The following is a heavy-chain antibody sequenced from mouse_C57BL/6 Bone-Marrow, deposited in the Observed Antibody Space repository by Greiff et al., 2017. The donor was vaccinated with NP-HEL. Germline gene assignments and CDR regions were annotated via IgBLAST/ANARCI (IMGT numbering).Heavy chain of an antibody. CDR2: IHPNSGST. D-gene: IGHD2-4*01. CDR3: ARTPIYYDYPYYYAMDY. Sequence: QVQLQQPGAELVKPGASVKLSCKASGYTFTSYWMHWVKQRPGQGLEWIGMIHPNSGSTNYNEKFKSKATLTVDKSSSPAYMQLSSLTSEDSAVYYCARTPIYYDYPYYYAMDYWGQGTSVTVSS. CDR1: GYTFTSYW. V-gene: IGHV1-64*01. J-gene: IGHJ4*01.